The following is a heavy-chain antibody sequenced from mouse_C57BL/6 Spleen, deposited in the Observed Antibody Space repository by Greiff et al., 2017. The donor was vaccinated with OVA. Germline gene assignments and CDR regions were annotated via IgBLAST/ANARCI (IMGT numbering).Heavy chain of an antibody. J-gene: IGHJ2*01. Sequence: VQLQQSGAELVMPGASVKLSCKASGYTFTSYWMHWVKQRPGQGLEWIGEIDPSDSYTNYNQKFKGKSTLTVDKSSSTAYMQLSSLTSEDSAVYYCARDDGYHDYWGQGTTLTVSS. CDR2: IDPSDSYT. V-gene: IGHV1-69*01. CDR1: GYTFTSYW. D-gene: IGHD2-3*01. CDR3: ARDDGYHDY.